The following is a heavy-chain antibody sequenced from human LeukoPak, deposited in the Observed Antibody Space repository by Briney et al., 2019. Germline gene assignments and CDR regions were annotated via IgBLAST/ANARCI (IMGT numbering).Heavy chain of an antibody. Sequence: GGSLRLSCVASGFSLSGYWMYWVRQAPGKGLMYISRNNGDGSTTNYADVVKGRFTMSRDNAKNTLYLQMNSLRVEDTAVYYCARDPRNVGLAPWGQGTLVTVSS. J-gene: IGHJ5*02. CDR1: GFSLSGYW. D-gene: IGHD2-15*01. CDR2: NNGDGSTT. CDR3: ARDPRNVGLAP. V-gene: IGHV3-74*01.